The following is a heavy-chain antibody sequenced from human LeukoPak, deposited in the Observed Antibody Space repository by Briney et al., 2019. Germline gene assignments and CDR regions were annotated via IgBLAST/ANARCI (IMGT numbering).Heavy chain of an antibody. Sequence: SETLSLTCTVSGGSISSGGYYWSWIRQHPGTGLEWIGYIYYSGSTNYNPSLKSRVTISVDTSKNQFSLKLSSVTAADTAVYYCARGRWFGELLSKRHDYWGQGTLVTVSS. D-gene: IGHD3-10*01. CDR3: ARGRWFGELLSKRHDY. V-gene: IGHV4-31*03. J-gene: IGHJ4*02. CDR1: GGSISSGGYY. CDR2: IYYSGST.